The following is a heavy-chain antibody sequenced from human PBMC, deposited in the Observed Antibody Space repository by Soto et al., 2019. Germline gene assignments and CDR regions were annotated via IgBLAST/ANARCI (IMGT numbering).Heavy chain of an antibody. J-gene: IGHJ6*02. Sequence: EVQLVESGGGLVKPGGSLRLSCAASGFTFSTYSMNWVRQAPGKGLEWVSSISSSSSYIYYADSVKGRFTISRDNAKTSLYLQMSSLRAEDTAVYYCARYDSSGYYWPYYYYGMDVWGQGTTVTVSS. CDR2: ISSSSSYI. CDR3: ARYDSSGYYWPYYYYGMDV. CDR1: GFTFSTYS. V-gene: IGHV3-21*01. D-gene: IGHD3-22*01.